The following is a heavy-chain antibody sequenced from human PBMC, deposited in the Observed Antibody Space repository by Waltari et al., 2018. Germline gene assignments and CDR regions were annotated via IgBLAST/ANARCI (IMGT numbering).Heavy chain of an antibody. V-gene: IGHV3-74*01. D-gene: IGHD3-3*01. J-gene: IGHJ4*02. Sequence: EVQLVESGGGLVQPGGSLRLSCAASGFTFSSYWMPWVRQAPGKGLVWVSRINSDGSSTSYADSVKGRFTISRDNAKNTLYLQMNSLRAEDTAVYYCARGEGLYYDFWSGYYSFDYWGQGTLVTVSS. CDR1: GFTFSSYW. CDR3: ARGEGLYYDFWSGYYSFDY. CDR2: INSDGSST.